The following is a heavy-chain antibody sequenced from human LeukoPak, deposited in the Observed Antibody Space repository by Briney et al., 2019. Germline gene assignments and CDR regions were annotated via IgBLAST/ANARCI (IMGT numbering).Heavy chain of an antibody. D-gene: IGHD3-22*01. CDR3: ARETHSYYDSSGYYFDY. Sequence: KTSETLSLTGAVYGGSFSGYYWSWIRQPPGKGLEWIGEINHSGSTNYNPSLKSRVTISVDTSKNQFSLKLSSVTAADTAVYYCARETHSYYDSSGYYFDYWGQGTLVTVSS. CDR2: INHSGST. CDR1: GGSFSGYY. V-gene: IGHV4-34*01. J-gene: IGHJ4*02.